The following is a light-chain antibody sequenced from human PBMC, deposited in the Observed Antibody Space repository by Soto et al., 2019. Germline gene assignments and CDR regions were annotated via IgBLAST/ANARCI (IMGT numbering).Light chain of an antibody. V-gene: IGLV2-11*01. CDR2: DVS. Sequence: QSALTQPRSVSGSPGQSVTISCTGTSSDVGGYNYVSWYQQHPGKAPKLMIYDVSKRPSGVPDRFSGSKSGNTASLTISGLQAEDEADDYCCSYAGSYSYVFGTGTKLTFL. CDR3: CSYAGSYSYV. CDR1: SSDVGGYNY. J-gene: IGLJ1*01.